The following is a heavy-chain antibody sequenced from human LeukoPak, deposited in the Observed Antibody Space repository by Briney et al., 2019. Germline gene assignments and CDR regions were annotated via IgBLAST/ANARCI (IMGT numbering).Heavy chain of an antibody. V-gene: IGHV1-24*01. CDR1: GYTFTELS. CDR3: AMSRSWCYFDY. CDR2: FDPEDGET. J-gene: IGHJ4*02. D-gene: IGHD3-10*01. Sequence: ASVKVSCKVFGYTFTELSMHWVRQAPRKGLEWMGSFDPEDGETTYAQKVQGRVTMTEDTSTDTGYLELTNLRSEDTATYYCAMSRSWCYFDYWGQGTLVTVSS.